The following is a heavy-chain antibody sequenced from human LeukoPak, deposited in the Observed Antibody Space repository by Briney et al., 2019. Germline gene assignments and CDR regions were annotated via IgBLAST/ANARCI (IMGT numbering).Heavy chain of an antibody. CDR3: ASGGYCSSISCNYYFDY. CDR2: INSDGSST. CDR1: GFTFSSYW. V-gene: IGHV3-74*01. Sequence: GGSLRLSCAASGFTFSSYWMHWVRQAPGKGLVWVSRINSDGSSTSYADSVKGRFTISRDNAKNTLYLQMNSLRAEDTAVYYCASGGYCSSISCNYYFDYWGQGTLVTVSS. J-gene: IGHJ4*02. D-gene: IGHD2-2*01.